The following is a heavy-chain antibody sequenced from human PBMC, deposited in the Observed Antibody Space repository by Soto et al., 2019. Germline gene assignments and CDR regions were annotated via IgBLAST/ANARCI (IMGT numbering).Heavy chain of an antibody. V-gene: IGHV4-39*05. D-gene: IGHD4-17*01. J-gene: IGHJ4*02. CDR1: GGSLSSSNYY. Sequence: ASETPSLTLTGSGGSLSSSNYYLGGIRQPPGKGLEWIGSIYYSGSTFYNPSLKSRVTISVDTSKNQFSLKLSSVTAADTAVYYCATFYGDYVSYWGQGTLVTVSS. CDR2: IYYSGST. CDR3: ATFYGDYVSY.